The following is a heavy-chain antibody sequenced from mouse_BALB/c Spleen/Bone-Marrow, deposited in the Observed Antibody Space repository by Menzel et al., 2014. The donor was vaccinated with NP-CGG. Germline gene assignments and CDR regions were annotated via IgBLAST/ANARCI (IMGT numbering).Heavy chain of an antibody. J-gene: IGHJ4*01. Sequence: VQRVESGPELVRPGASVKMSCKASAYTFTSYWMHWVKQRPGQGLEWIGMIDPSNSETRLNQKFKDKATLNVDKSSNTAYMHLSSLTSEDSAVYYCARTFQPRRAMDYWGQGSSVTVSS. CDR1: AYTFTSYW. CDR2: IDPSNSET. D-gene: IGHD6-1*01. CDR3: ARTFQPRRAMDY. V-gene: IGHV1-74*01.